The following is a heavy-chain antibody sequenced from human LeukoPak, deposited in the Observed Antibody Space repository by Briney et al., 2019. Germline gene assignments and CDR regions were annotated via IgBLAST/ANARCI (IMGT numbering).Heavy chain of an antibody. Sequence: ASVKVSCKVSGYTFTDYYMHWVPQAPGKGLEWMGLVYPEDGETIYAEKFQGRVTITADTSTDTAYMELSSLRSEDTAVYYCATGLQDYYGSGSYYNVGKVWGQGTLVTVSS. D-gene: IGHD3-10*01. CDR2: VYPEDGET. J-gene: IGHJ4*02. CDR3: ATGLQDYYGSGSYYNVGKV. V-gene: IGHV1-69-2*01. CDR1: GYTFTDYY.